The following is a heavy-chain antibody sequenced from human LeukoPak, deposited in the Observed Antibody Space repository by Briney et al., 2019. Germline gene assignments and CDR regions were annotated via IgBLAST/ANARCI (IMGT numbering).Heavy chain of an antibody. J-gene: IGHJ4*02. Sequence: GGSLRLSCAASGFTFSSYGMHWVRQAPGKGLEWVAVIWYDGSNKYYADSVKGRFTISRDNSKNTLYLQMNSLRAEDTAVYYCAKDPGEVSAITNSFDYWGQGTLVTVSS. CDR3: AKDPGEVSAITNSFDY. CDR1: GFTFSSYG. CDR2: IWYDGSNK. V-gene: IGHV3-33*06. D-gene: IGHD2-8*01.